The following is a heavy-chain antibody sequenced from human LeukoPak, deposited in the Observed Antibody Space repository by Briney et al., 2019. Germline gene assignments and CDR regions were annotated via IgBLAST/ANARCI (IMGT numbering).Heavy chain of an antibody. D-gene: IGHD3-16*01. J-gene: IGHJ4*02. CDR3: AIGGGEYYFDY. CDR1: GGTFSSYA. Sequence: GASVKVSCKASGGTFSSYAISWVRQAPGQGLEWMGGIIPIFGTANYAQKFQGRVTITADESTSTAYMELGSLRSEDTAVYYCAIGGGEYYFDYWGQGTLVTVSS. CDR2: IIPIFGTA. V-gene: IGHV1-69*13.